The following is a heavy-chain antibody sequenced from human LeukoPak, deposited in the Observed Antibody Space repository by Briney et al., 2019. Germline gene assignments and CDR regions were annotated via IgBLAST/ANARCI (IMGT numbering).Heavy chain of an antibody. V-gene: IGHV3-7*01. CDR1: GFSFSSHW. D-gene: IGHD1-26*01. J-gene: IGHJ4*02. CDR2: ANQGGSER. CDR3: GRDPGGVGY. Sequence: GGSLRLSCVASGFSFSSHWMTWVRQAPGKGLEWVAIANQGGSERYYVDSVKGRFTISRDNAKNSLYLQMNSLRAEDTAIYYCGRDPGGVGYWGQGTLVTVSS.